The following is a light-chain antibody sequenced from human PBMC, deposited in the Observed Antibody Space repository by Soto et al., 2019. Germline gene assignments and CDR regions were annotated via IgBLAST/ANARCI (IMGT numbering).Light chain of an antibody. V-gene: IGKV1-5*01. Sequence: DIQMTESPSTLSASVGDRVTITCRASQSITNRLAWYQQTPGKAPKVLIYDASNLEYGVPSRLSGSGFGTEFILTISSLQPDDFATYYCQHYGGMWTFGQGTKVDIK. CDR2: DAS. CDR3: QHYGGMWT. CDR1: QSITNR. J-gene: IGKJ1*01.